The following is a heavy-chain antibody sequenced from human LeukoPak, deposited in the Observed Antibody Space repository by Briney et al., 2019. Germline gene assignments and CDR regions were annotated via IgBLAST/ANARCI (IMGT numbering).Heavy chain of an antibody. CDR2: ISGGGGST. Sequence: GGSLRLSCAASGFTFSSYAMSWVRQAPGKGLEWVSAISGGGGSTYYADSVKGRFTISRDNSKNTLYLQMNSLRAEDTAVYYCAKGYLGMTTVIPFDYWGQGTLVTVSS. J-gene: IGHJ4*02. V-gene: IGHV3-23*01. CDR1: GFTFSSYA. CDR3: AKGYLGMTTVIPFDY. D-gene: IGHD4-17*01.